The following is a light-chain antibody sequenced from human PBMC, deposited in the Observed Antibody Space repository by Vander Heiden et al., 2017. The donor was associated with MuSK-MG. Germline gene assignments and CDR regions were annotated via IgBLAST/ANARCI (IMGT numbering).Light chain of an antibody. CDR3: QQYNNWPPVT. J-gene: IGKJ5*01. V-gene: IGKV3-15*01. CDR2: GAS. CDR1: QSVRDN. Sequence: EIVMTQSPATLSVSPGERATLSCRASQSVRDNLAWYQQKPGQAPRLLIYGASTRATAIPARFSGSGSGTEFTLTISSLQSEDFAVYYCQQYNNWPPVTFGQGTRMEIK.